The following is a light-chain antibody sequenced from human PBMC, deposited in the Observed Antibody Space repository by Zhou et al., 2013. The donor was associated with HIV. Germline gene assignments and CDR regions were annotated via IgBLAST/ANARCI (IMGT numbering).Light chain of an antibody. CDR3: QQSSTTPLT. CDR1: QSISSW. J-gene: IGKJ4*01. V-gene: IGKV1-39*01. CDR2: AAS. Sequence: DIQMTQSPSTLSASVGDRVTITCRASQSISSWLAWYQQRPGKVPKLLIYAASSLQSGVPSRFSGSGSGTDFTLSIRSLQPEDFATYYCQQSSTTPLTFGGGTKVEI.